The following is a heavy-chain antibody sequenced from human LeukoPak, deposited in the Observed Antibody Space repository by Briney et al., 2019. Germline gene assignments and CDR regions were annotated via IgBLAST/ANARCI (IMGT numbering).Heavy chain of an antibody. J-gene: IGHJ4*02. CDR1: GFSFSSYT. V-gene: IGHV3-48*04. CDR2: LSSGSSTT. D-gene: IGHD3-10*01. Sequence: RPGGSLRLSCAASGFSFSSYTVNWVRQAPGKGLEWVSYLSSGSSTTYYADSVKGRFTISRDNAKNSVYLQMNSLRAEDTAVYYCARDHSGFDYWGQGTLVTVSS. CDR3: ARDHSGFDY.